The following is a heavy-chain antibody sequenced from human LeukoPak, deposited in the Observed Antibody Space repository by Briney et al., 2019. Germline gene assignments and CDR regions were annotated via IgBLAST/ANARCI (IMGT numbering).Heavy chain of an antibody. CDR3: AKSSTRDAPLGYFDY. CDR2: ISGRGDTT. CDR1: GFIFSNYA. J-gene: IGHJ4*02. Sequence: PGGSPRLSCAASGFIFSNYAMNWVRQAPGKGLEWVAVISGRGDTTYFPDSVKGRLTISRDDSKNMVFLQMNSLRVEDTAIYYCAKSSTRDAPLGYFDYWGQGALVTVSS. V-gene: IGHV3-23*01.